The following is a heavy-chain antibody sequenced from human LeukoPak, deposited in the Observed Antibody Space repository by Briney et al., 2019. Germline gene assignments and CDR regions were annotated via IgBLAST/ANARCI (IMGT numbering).Heavy chain of an antibody. CDR1: GFTFNTYS. D-gene: IGHD5-18*01. Sequence: QSGGSLRLSCAGTGFTFNTYSMSWVRQGPGKGLEWVSGISGSGTNTYYADSVKGRFTISRDNSKNTLYMQMNSLRAEDTAVYYCAKGDKPVIAMVKFDYWGQGTLVTVSS. J-gene: IGHJ4*02. V-gene: IGHV3-23*01. CDR2: ISGSGTNT. CDR3: AKGDKPVIAMVKFDY.